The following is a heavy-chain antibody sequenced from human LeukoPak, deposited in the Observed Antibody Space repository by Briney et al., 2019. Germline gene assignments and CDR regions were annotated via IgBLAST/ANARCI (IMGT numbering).Heavy chain of an antibody. Sequence: PGGSLRLSCAASGFTFRIYWMTWVRQAPGKGLEWVSGISGSGDNTWYADSVKGRFTISRDNSKNTLYLQMNSLRAEDTAVYYCAKGRARQQLVVVSINWFDPWGQGTLVTVSS. CDR1: GFTFRIYW. D-gene: IGHD6-13*01. CDR2: ISGSGDNT. V-gene: IGHV3-23*01. CDR3: AKGRARQQLVVVSINWFDP. J-gene: IGHJ5*02.